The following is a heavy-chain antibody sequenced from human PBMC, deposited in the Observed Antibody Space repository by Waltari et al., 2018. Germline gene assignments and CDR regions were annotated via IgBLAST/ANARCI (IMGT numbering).Heavy chain of an antibody. CDR3: ARGGVGATRHFDY. V-gene: IGHV1-69*01. Sequence: QVQLVQSGAEVKKPGSSVKVSCKASGGTFVNYDINWVRQAPGQGLEWMGRIVPIFGATKSAQKFQGRVTITADESTSTAYMELSSLRSDDTAMYYCARGGVGATRHFDYWGQGTLVTVSS. CDR2: IVPIFGAT. J-gene: IGHJ4*01. D-gene: IGHD1-26*01. CDR1: GGTFVNYD.